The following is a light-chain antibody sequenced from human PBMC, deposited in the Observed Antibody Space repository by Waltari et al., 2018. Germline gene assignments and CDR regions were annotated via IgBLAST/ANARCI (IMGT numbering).Light chain of an antibody. CDR1: SSNLGGNV. V-gene: IGLV1-44*01. Sequence: QSVLTQPPSASGTPGQRVTISCTGSSSNLGGNVVNWYRQLPGKAPTLLIYRSDLRPSGVPDRFSGSKSGTSASLAISGLQSADEGDYYCAAWDDSLHGHWVFGGGTKVTVL. J-gene: IGLJ3*02. CDR2: RSD. CDR3: AAWDDSLHGHWV.